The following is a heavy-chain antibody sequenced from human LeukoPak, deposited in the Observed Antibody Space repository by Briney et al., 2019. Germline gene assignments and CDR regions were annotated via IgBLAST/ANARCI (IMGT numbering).Heavy chain of an antibody. D-gene: IGHD2-15*01. CDR1: GGSISSYY. V-gene: IGHV4-59*01. CDR2: IYYSGST. CDR3: ARGPYCSGGSCYFDY. J-gene: IGHJ4*02. Sequence: SETLSLTCTVSGGSISSYYWSWIRQPPGKGLEWIGYIYYSGSTNYNPSLKSRVTISVGTSKNQFSLKLSSVTAADTAVYYCARGPYCSGGSCYFDYWGQGTLVTVSS.